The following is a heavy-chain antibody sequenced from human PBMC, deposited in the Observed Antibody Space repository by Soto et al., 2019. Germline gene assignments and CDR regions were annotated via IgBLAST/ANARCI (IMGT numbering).Heavy chain of an antibody. CDR1: GFTFSSYW. V-gene: IGHV3-74*01. CDR3: VRDDFGPGIDY. CDR2: TDSDGSFT. D-gene: IGHD3-16*01. J-gene: IGHJ4*02. Sequence: GGSLRXSCVASGFTFSSYWMHWVRRTPGQGLVWVSHTDSDGSFTTYADSVKGRFTISRDNAKSTLFLQMNSLRAEDTAVYYCVRDDFGPGIDYWGLGTLVTVSS.